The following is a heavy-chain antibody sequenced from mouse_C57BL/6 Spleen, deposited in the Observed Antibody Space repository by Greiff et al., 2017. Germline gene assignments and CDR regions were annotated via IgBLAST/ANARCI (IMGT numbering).Heavy chain of an antibody. D-gene: IGHD1-1*01. CDR3: TRNYYGPSYAMDY. V-gene: IGHV5-9-1*02. CDR1: GFTFSSYA. Sequence: EVKLMESGEGLVKPGGSLKLSCAASGFTFSSYAMSWVRQTPEKRLEWVAYISSGGDYIYYADTVKGRFTISRDNARNTLYLQMSSLKSEDTAMYYCTRNYYGPSYAMDYWGQGTSVTVSS. CDR2: ISSGGDYI. J-gene: IGHJ4*01.